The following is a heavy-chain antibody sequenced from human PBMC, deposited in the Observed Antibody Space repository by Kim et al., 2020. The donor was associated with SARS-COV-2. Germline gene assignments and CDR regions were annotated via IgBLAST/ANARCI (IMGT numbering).Heavy chain of an antibody. CDR2: A. Sequence: ANYAQKFQGRVTITADESTSTAYMELSSLRSEDTAVYYCARKGRAFDIWGQGTMVTVSS. V-gene: IGHV1-69*01. CDR3: ARKGRAFDI. J-gene: IGHJ3*02.